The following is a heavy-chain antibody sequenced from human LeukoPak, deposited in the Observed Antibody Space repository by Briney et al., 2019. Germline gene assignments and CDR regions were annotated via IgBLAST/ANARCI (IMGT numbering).Heavy chain of an antibody. J-gene: IGHJ4*02. Sequence: SETLSLTCAVYGGSFSGYYGSWIRQHPGKGREWIVEINHGGSTNSNPSLKSPVTISIDTVKNQVYLKLSSVTAELTAVYYCARVDYFWGSYRYTANFDYWGQGTLATVSA. CDR2: INHGGST. V-gene: IGHV4-34*01. CDR1: GGSFSGYY. CDR3: ARVDYFWGSYRYTANFDY. D-gene: IGHD3-16*02.